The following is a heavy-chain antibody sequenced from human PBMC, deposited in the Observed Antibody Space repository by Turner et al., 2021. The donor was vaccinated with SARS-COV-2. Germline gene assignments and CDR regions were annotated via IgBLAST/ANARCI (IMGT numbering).Heavy chain of an antibody. CDR1: GGNFNSFA. D-gene: IGHD3-10*01. CDR2: IIPIFGTA. Sequence: QVQLVQSGAEVKKPGSSVKVSCKASGGNFNSFAISWVRQAPGQGLEWMGGIIPIFGTANYAQKFQGRVTITADESTSTAYMELSSLRSEDTAVYYCARVGGLRPNDYYYYGMDVWGQGTTVTVSS. J-gene: IGHJ6*02. CDR3: ARVGGLRPNDYYYYGMDV. V-gene: IGHV1-69*01.